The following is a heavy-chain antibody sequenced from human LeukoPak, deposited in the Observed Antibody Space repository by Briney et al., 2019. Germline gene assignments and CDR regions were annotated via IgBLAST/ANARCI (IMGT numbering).Heavy chain of an antibody. J-gene: IGHJ4*02. CDR2: IFYSGST. CDR3: ARAYSNVDY. CDR1: GGSISRYY. Sequence: PSETLSLTXTVSGGSISRYYWSWIRQPPGKGLEWIGYIFYSGSTNYNPSLKSRVTISVDTSKNQFSLRLSSVTAADTAVYYCARAYSNVDYWGQGTLVTVSS. V-gene: IGHV4-59*01. D-gene: IGHD4-11*01.